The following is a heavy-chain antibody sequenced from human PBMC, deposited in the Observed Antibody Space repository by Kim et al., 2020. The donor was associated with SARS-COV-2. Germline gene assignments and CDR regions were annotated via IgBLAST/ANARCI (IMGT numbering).Heavy chain of an antibody. Sequence: RVTISVDTSKNQFSLKLSSVTAADTAVYYCARGTRRRVVPAATPANYFDYWGQGTLVTVSS. CDR3: ARGTRRRVVPAATPANYFDY. D-gene: IGHD2-2*01. V-gene: IGHV4-34*01. J-gene: IGHJ4*02.